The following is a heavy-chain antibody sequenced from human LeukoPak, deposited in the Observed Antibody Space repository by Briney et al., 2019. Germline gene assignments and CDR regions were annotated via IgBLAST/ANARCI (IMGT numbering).Heavy chain of an antibody. D-gene: IGHD6-19*01. J-gene: IGHJ3*02. V-gene: IGHV1-2*02. CDR2: INPNNDGT. Sequence: ASVKVSCKASGYTFTGYYMHWVRQAPGQGLEWMGWINPNNDGTNYAQKFQGRVTLTRDTSISTAYMELSRLRSDDTAVYYCAREGVRAVAGSRGGAFDIWGQGTMVTVSS. CDR3: AREGVRAVAGSRGGAFDI. CDR1: GYTFTGYY.